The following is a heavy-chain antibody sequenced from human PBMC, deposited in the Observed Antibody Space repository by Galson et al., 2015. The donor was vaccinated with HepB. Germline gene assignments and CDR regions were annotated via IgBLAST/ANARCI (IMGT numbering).Heavy chain of an antibody. D-gene: IGHD6-13*01. CDR2: ISYDGSNK. V-gene: IGHV3-30*04. J-gene: IGHJ4*02. Sequence: SLRLSCAASGFTFSSYAMHWVRQAPGKGLEWVAVISYDGSNKYYADSVKGRFTISRDNSKNTLYLQMNSLRAEDTAVYYCARRGSVKRVAAAGQPDPLDYWGQGTLVTVSS. CDR1: GFTFSSYA. CDR3: ARRGSVKRVAAAGQPDPLDY.